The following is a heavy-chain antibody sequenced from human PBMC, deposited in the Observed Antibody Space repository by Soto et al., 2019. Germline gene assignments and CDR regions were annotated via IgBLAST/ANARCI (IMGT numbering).Heavy chain of an antibody. J-gene: IGHJ6*01. D-gene: IGHD6-13*01. Sequence: TGGLLRLSCAAAGFTFSSYGMHWVRKAPGKGLEWVAVISYDGSNKYYADSVKGRFTISRDNSKNTLYLQMNSLRAEDTAVYYCAKDSLIQWRSGYSSSWRNYYYYGMDVWGQGTTVNVSS. CDR1: GFTFSSYG. CDR2: ISYDGSNK. V-gene: IGHV3-30*18. CDR3: AKDSLIQWRSGYSSSWRNYYYYGMDV.